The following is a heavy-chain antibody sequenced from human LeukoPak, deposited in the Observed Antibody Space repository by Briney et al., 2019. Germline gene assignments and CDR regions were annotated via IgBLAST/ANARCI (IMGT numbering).Heavy chain of an antibody. CDR2: IYYSGST. CDR1: GDSISSSSYY. V-gene: IGHV4-39*01. J-gene: IGHJ4*02. D-gene: IGHD3-22*01. CDR3: ARHPYYYDDSGHIQLDDFDY. Sequence: SETLSLTCTVSGDSISSSSYYWSWIRQPPGKGLEWIGSIYYSGSTYYNPSLKSRVTMSVDTSKNQFSLKLSSVTAADTALYYCARHPYYYDDSGHIQLDDFDYWGQGTLVTVSS.